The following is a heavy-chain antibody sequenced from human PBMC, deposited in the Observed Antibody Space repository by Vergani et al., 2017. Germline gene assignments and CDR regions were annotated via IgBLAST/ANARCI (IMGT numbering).Heavy chain of an antibody. Sequence: QVQLQQWGAGLLKPSETLSLTCAVYGGSFSGHYWSWIRPPPGQGLEWIGEINHSGSTNYNPSLKSRVTISVDTSKNQFSLKLSSVTAADTAVYYCARGLGYVPLYYYYGMHVWGQGP. CDR3: ARGLGYVPLYYYYGMHV. V-gene: IGHV4-34*01. CDR1: GGSFSGHY. D-gene: IGHD3-16*01. J-gene: IGHJ6*02. CDR2: INHSGST.